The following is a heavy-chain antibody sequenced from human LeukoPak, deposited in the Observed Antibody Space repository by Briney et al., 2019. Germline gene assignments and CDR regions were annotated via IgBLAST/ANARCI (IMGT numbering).Heavy chain of an antibody. J-gene: IGHJ6*03. D-gene: IGHD2-15*01. CDR1: GGSISIYY. Sequence: PSDTLSLTCTVSGGSISIYYWRWIRHPPGKGLEWIGYIYYSGSTNYNPSLKSRVTISVDTSKNQFSLKLSSVTAADTAVYYCASKKGGYCGGGSCYSEGYYYYMDVWGKGTTVTVSS. CDR3: ASKKGGYCGGGSCYSEGYYYYMDV. CDR2: IYYSGST. V-gene: IGHV4-59*07.